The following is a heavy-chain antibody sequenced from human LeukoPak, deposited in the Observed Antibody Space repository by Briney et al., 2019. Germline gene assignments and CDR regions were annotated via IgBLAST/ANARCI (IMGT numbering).Heavy chain of an antibody. J-gene: IGHJ5*02. CDR2: IIPIFGTA. CDR3: ARVHSLTNNNWFDP. Sequence: SVKVSCKASGGTFSSYAISWVRQAPGQGLEWMGGIIPIFGTANYAQKFQGRVTMTRDMSTSTVYMELSSLRSEDTAVYYCARVHSLTNNNWFDPWGQGTLVTVSS. CDR1: GGTFSSYA. V-gene: IGHV1-69*05. D-gene: IGHD2-8*01.